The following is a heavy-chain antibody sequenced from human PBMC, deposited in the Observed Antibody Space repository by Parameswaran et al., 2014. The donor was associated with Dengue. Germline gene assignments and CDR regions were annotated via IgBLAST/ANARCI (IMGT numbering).Heavy chain of an antibody. Sequence: WVRQAPGQGLEWMGWINPNSGGTNYAQKFQGRVTMTRDTSISTAYTELSRLRSDDTAVYYCARGWGYCSGGSCYVPFDYWGQGTLVTVSS. V-gene: IGHV1-2*02. J-gene: IGHJ4*02. CDR3: ARGWGYCSGGSCYVPFDY. D-gene: IGHD2-15*01. CDR2: INPNSGGT.